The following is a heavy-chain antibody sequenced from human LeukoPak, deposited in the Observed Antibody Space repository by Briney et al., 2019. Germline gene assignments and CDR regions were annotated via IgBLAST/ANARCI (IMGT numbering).Heavy chain of an antibody. Sequence: TYALTCTVSGGSISSGGYYWSWIRQHPGKGLEWIGYIYYNGNTYYNPSLKSRVTISVDTSKNQISLKLSSVTAADTAVYYCARGSSGWPRFDYWGQGTLVTVSS. D-gene: IGHD6-19*01. CDR1: GGSISSGGYY. CDR2: IYYNGNT. J-gene: IGHJ4*02. CDR3: ARGSSGWPRFDY. V-gene: IGHV4-31*03.